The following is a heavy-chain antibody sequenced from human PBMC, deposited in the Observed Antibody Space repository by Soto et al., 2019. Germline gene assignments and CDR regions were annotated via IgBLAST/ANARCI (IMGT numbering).Heavy chain of an antibody. Sequence: EVQLVESGGGLVQPGGSLRLSCAASGFTFSSYAMHWVRQAPGKGLEYVSAINSNGGSTYYANSVKGRFTISRDNSKNTLDLQMGSLRAEDMAVYYCARQGSYSYYFAYWGQGTLVTVSS. CDR1: GFTFSSYA. CDR3: ARQGSYSYYFAY. CDR2: INSNGGST. J-gene: IGHJ4*02. D-gene: IGHD3-10*01. V-gene: IGHV3-64*01.